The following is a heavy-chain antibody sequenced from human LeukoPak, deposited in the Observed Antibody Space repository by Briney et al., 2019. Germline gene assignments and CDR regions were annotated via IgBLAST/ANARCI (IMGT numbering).Heavy chain of an antibody. D-gene: IGHD3-22*01. CDR1: GFTFSSYG. V-gene: IGHV3-30*02. J-gene: IGHJ4*02. CDR2: IRYDGSNK. Sequence: PGGSLRLSCAASGFTFSSYGMHWVRQAPGKGLEWVAFIRYDGSNKYYADSVKSRFTISRDNSKNTLYLQMNGLRAEDTAVYYCAKDGDYYDSSGYPGGDYWGQGTLVTVSS. CDR3: AKDGDYYDSSGYPGGDY.